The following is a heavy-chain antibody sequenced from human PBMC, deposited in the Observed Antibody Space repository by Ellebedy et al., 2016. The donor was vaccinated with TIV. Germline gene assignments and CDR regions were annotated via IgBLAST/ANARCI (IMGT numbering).Heavy chain of an antibody. J-gene: IGHJ6*02. V-gene: IGHV4-30-4*01. D-gene: IGHD3-3*01. Sequence: MPSETLSLTCTVSGGSISSGDYYRSCSRQPPGKGLEWIGYIYYSGRTYYYPSLKSRLTISVDTSKNQFSLKLSSVTAADTAVYYCARHCQMEWLLSPVNGMDVWGRGTTVTVSS. CDR2: IYYSGRT. CDR3: ARHCQMEWLLSPVNGMDV. CDR1: GGSISSGDYY.